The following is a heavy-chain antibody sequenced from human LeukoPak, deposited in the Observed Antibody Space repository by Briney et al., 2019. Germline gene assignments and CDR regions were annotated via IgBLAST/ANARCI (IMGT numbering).Heavy chain of an antibody. D-gene: IGHD4-23*01. V-gene: IGHV3-23*01. J-gene: IGHJ4*02. Sequence: PGGSLRLSCAVSGFTFSSYVMSWVRQAPGKGLEWVSTISGSGGGRYYADSVKGRFTISRDNSNNTLFLQMNNLRAEDTAIYYCAKDRGGYYFDCWGQGTLVTVSS. CDR3: AKDRGGYYFDC. CDR1: GFTFSSYV. CDR2: ISGSGGGR.